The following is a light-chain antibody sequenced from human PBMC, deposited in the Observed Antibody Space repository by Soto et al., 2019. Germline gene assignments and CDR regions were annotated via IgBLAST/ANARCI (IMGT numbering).Light chain of an antibody. CDR2: GAS. CDR1: QSVSRSY. Sequence: EIVLTQSPATLSLSPGERATLSCRASQSVSRSYLAWYQQKPGQAPRLLIYGASSRATGIPDRFSGSGSGTDFTLTISRLEPEDFAVYYCQQYGSSPPYTFGQGTKLELK. J-gene: IGKJ2*01. V-gene: IGKV3-20*01. CDR3: QQYGSSPPYT.